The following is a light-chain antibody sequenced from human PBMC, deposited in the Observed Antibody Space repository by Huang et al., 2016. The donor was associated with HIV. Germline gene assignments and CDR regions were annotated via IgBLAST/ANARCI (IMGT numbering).Light chain of an antibody. J-gene: IGKJ2*03. CDR2: GAS. Sequence: IVLTQSPDTLSLSPGERATLSCRASQTVTNNYLAWYQQIPGQAPRLLIYGASTRATGIPDRFSGSGSGTDFTLTISRLEPKDFVVYYCQQFGSSPPYSFGQGTKLEIK. CDR1: QTVTNNY. CDR3: QQFGSSPPYS. V-gene: IGKV3-20*01.